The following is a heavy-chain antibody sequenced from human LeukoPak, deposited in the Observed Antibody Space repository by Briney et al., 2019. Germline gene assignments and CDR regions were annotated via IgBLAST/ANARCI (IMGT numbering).Heavy chain of an antibody. Sequence: GGSLRLSCAASGFTFSSYQMNWVRQAPGKGLEWVSYISTSGSTIYYADSVEGRFTISRDNAKNSLYLQMNSLRAEDTAVYYCARVSYDSSGYYYFDYWGQGTLVTVSS. V-gene: IGHV3-48*03. CDR1: GFTFSSYQ. CDR2: ISTSGSTI. J-gene: IGHJ4*02. D-gene: IGHD3-22*01. CDR3: ARVSYDSSGYYYFDY.